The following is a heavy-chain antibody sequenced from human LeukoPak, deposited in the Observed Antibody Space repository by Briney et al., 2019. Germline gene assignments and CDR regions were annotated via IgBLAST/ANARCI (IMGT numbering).Heavy chain of an antibody. CDR3: ARVFRGDFYMDV. Sequence: SETLSLTCTVSGGSISSGTYYWTWICQHPGKGLEWIGYIYYSGSTHYNPSLKSRVTITSDMAQSQFSLKLNSVTAADTAMYYCARVFRGDFYMDVWGKGTTVTVSS. J-gene: IGHJ6*03. CDR2: IYYSGST. CDR1: GGSISSGTYY. D-gene: IGHD2-21*01. V-gene: IGHV4-31*03.